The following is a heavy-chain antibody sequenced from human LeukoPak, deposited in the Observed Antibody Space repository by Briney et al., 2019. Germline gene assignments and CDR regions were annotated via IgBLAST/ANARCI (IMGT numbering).Heavy chain of an antibody. Sequence: GGSLRLSCTASGFIFSDYYMGWIRQAPGRGLEWISYISNSGTWIRYADSVKGRFTISRDNAKNSLYLQMNSLGAEDTALYYCARVPDYGDYDHWGQGTLVTVSS. CDR3: ARVPDYGDYDH. D-gene: IGHD4-17*01. CDR2: ISNSGTWI. J-gene: IGHJ5*02. V-gene: IGHV3-11*04. CDR1: GFIFSDYY.